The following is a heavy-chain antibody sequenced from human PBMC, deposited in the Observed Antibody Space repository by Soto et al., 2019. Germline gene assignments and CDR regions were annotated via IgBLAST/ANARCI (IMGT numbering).Heavy chain of an antibody. J-gene: IGHJ5*02. Sequence: QVQLVQSGAEVKKPGSSVRVSCKAYGAAFNTITINWVRQAPGQGLEWMGGFVPVFGSATYAQKFQGRVAITADASTSTFYMELSRLNSEDTALYYCVREDDTTGSYSWFDPWGQGTLVTVSS. V-gene: IGHV1-69*01. CDR2: FVPVFGSA. CDR1: GAAFNTIT. D-gene: IGHD3-9*01. CDR3: VREDDTTGSYSWFDP.